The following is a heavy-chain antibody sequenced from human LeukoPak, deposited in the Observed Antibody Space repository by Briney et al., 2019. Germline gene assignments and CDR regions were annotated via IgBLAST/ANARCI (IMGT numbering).Heavy chain of an antibody. D-gene: IGHD6-13*01. CDR3: ARESGAAAAAPRFDY. CDR1: GDSISSGGYS. V-gene: IGHV4-31*03. CDR2: FYYSGTT. Sequence: SETLSLTCTVSGDSISSGGYSWSWIRQHPGTGLEWIGYFYYSGTTYYNPSLKSRVTISVDTSKNQFSLKLNSVTAADTAVYYCARESGAAAAAPRFDYWGQGALVTVSS. J-gene: IGHJ4*02.